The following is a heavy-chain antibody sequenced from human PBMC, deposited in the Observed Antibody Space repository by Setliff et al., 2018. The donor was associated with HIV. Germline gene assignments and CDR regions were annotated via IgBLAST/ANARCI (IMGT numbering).Heavy chain of an antibody. CDR2: IRLDGSDK. Sequence: PGGSLRLSCAASGFTFSSYSMNWVRQAPGKGLEWVAFIRLDGSDKFYADSVKGRFTVSRDNSKNTVYLQMNSLRDEDRAVYYCARESSTVRGVIDIWGQGTMVTVSS. V-gene: IGHV3-30*02. D-gene: IGHD3-10*01. J-gene: IGHJ3*02. CDR1: GFTFSSYS. CDR3: ARESSTVRGVIDI.